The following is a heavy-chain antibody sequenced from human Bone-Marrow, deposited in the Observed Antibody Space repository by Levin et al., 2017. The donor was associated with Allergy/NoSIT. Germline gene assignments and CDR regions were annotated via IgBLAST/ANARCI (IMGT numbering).Heavy chain of an antibody. J-gene: IGHJ6*02. CDR2: ISGGAGRT. CDR1: RFTFNTYA. D-gene: IGHD6-13*01. CDR3: ASFAAGSLSYGLDV. Sequence: PGGSLRLSCTDSRFTFNTYAMSWVRQAPGKRLEWVSAISGGAGRTHYADSVKGRFTISRDNSKNTLYLELSSLRAEDTAVYYCASFAAGSLSYGLDVWGQGTTVTVSS. V-gene: IGHV3-23*01.